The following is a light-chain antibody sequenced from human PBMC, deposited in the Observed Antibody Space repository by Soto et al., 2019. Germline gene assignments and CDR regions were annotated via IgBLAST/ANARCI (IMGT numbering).Light chain of an antibody. CDR2: GAS. V-gene: IGKV3-20*01. CDR1: QSVSSSY. CDR3: QQYGSSPRLT. J-gene: IGKJ4*01. Sequence: IVLTQSPGTLSLSPGERATLSCRASQSVSSSYLAWYQQKPGQAPRLLIYGASSRATGIPDRFSGSGSGTDFTLTISRLEPEDFAVYYCQQYGSSPRLTFGGG.